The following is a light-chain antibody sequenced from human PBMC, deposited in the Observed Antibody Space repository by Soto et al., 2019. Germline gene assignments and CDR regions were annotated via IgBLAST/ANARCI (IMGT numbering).Light chain of an antibody. V-gene: IGLV2-14*01. J-gene: IGLJ2*01. CDR2: DVS. CDR3: SSYTSSSTLV. Sequence: QSALTQPASVSGSPGQSXTIXXTGXXXXFCGYNYVSWYQQHPGKAPKLMIYDVSNRPSGVSNRFSGSKSGNTASLTISGLQAEDEADYYCSSYTSSSTLVFGGGTKVTVL. CDR1: XXXFCGYNY.